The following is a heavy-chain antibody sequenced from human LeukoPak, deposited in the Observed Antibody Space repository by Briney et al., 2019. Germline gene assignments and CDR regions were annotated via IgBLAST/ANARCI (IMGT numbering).Heavy chain of an antibody. CDR1: GFTFSSYS. V-gene: IGHV3-21*01. CDR3: ARDPLPYYYDSSGLDPYYFDY. Sequence: GGSLRLSCAASGFTFSSYSMNWVRQAPGKGLEWVSSISSSSSYIYYADSVKGRFTISRDNAKNSLYLQMNSLRAEDTAAYYCARDPLPYYYDSSGLDPYYFDYWGQGTLVTVSS. CDR2: ISSSSSYI. D-gene: IGHD3-22*01. J-gene: IGHJ4*02.